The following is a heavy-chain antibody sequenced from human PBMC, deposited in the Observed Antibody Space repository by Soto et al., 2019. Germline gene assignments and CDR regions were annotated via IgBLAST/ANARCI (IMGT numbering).Heavy chain of an antibody. CDR1: GFTFSSYA. J-gene: IGHJ4*02. Sequence: PGGSLRLSCAASGFTFSSYAMRWVRQAPGKGLEWVPVISYDGSNKYYADSVKGRFTISRDNSKNTLYLQMNSLRAEDTAVYYCASLYYGSGSFDYWGQGTLVTVSS. V-gene: IGHV3-30-3*01. D-gene: IGHD3-10*01. CDR2: ISYDGSNK. CDR3: ASLYYGSGSFDY.